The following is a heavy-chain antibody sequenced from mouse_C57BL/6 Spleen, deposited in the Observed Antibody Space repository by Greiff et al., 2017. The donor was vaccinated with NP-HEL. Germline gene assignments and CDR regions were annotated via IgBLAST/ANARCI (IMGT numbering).Heavy chain of an antibody. Sequence: DVKLVESGPGLVKPSQSLSLTCSVTGYSITSGYYWNWIRQFPGNKLEWMGYISYDGSNNYNPSLKNRISITRDTSKNQFFLKLNSVTTEDTATYYCARGDYYGSSPMDYWGQGTSVTVSS. CDR1: GYSITSGYY. D-gene: IGHD1-1*01. CDR2: ISYDGSN. V-gene: IGHV3-6*01. J-gene: IGHJ4*01. CDR3: ARGDYYGSSPMDY.